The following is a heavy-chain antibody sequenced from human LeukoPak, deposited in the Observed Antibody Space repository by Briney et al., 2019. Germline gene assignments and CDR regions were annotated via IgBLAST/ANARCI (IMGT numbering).Heavy chain of an antibody. CDR2: ILQSGST. V-gene: IGHV4-39*07. CDR3: VRARLERRISAFDY. D-gene: IGHD1-1*01. J-gene: IGHJ4*02. Sequence: SETLSLTCTVSGGSISSGSYYWSWIRQPPGKGLEWIGIILQSGSTYYNPSLKSRVTISVDTSKNQFSLKLSSVTAADTAVYYCVRARLERRISAFDYWGQGTLVTVSS. CDR1: GGSISSGSYY.